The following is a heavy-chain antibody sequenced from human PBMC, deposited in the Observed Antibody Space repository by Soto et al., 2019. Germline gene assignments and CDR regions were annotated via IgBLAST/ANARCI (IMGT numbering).Heavy chain of an antibody. Sequence: ASVKVSCKASGYTFTSYAMHWVRQAPGQRLEWMGWINVGNGNTKYSQKFQGRVTITRDTSASTAYMELSSLRSEDTAVYYCARDPMYCSGGSCYPPGNNWFDPWGQGTLVTVSS. V-gene: IGHV1-3*01. CDR2: INVGNGNT. J-gene: IGHJ5*02. CDR1: GYTFTSYA. CDR3: ARDPMYCSGGSCYPPGNNWFDP. D-gene: IGHD2-15*01.